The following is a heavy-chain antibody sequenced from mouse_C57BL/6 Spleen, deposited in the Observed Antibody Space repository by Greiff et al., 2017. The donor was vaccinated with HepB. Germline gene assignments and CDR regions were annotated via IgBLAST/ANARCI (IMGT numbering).Heavy chain of an antibody. Sequence: QVHVKQPGAELVMPGASVKLSCKASGYTFTSYWMHWVKQRPGQGLEWIGEIDPSDSYTNYNQKFKGKSTLTVDKSSSTAYMQLSSLTSEDSAVYYCARAPYAFDYWGQGTTLTVSS. CDR2: IDPSDSYT. J-gene: IGHJ2*01. D-gene: IGHD1-1*01. CDR3: ARAPYAFDY. V-gene: IGHV1-69*01. CDR1: GYTFTSYW.